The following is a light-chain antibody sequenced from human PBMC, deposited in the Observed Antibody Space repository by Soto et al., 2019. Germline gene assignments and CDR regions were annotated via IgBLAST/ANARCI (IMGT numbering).Light chain of an antibody. CDR1: QSISSW. CDR2: KAS. CDR3: HQYNSYSPWT. V-gene: IGKV1-5*03. Sequence: DIQMTQSPSTLSASVGDRVTINCRASQSISSWLAWYQQKPGNSPNLLIYKASSLESGVPSRFSGSGSGTEFTLTISSLQPDDFATYYCHQYNSYSPWTFGPGTKVEIK. J-gene: IGKJ1*01.